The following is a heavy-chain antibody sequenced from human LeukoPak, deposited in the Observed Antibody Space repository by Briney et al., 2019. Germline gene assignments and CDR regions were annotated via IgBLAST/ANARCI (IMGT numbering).Heavy chain of an antibody. CDR1: GYTFTGYY. CDR2: INPNSGGT. Sequence: ASVKVTCKASGYTFTGYYMHWVRQAPGQGLEWMGRINPNSGGTNYAQKFQGRVTMTRDTSISTAYMELSRLRSDDTAVYYCARGAYSYGYYYYYGMDVWGQETTVTVSS. J-gene: IGHJ6*02. CDR3: ARGAYSYGYYYYYGMDV. V-gene: IGHV1-2*06. D-gene: IGHD5-18*01.